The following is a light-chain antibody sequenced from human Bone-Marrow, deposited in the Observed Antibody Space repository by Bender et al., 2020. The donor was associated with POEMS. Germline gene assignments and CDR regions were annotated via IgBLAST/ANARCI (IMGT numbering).Light chain of an antibody. CDR3: CSHAGSRAFWV. CDR1: SSNTGSGYD. Sequence: QSVLTQPPSVSGAPGQRVTISCTGSSSNTGSGYDINWYQHLPGTAPKLMIYEGSKRPSGVPDRFPGSKSGTSASLAITGLQAEDEADYYCCSHAGSRAFWVFGGGTKLTVL. J-gene: IGLJ3*02. V-gene: IGLV1-40*01. CDR2: EGS.